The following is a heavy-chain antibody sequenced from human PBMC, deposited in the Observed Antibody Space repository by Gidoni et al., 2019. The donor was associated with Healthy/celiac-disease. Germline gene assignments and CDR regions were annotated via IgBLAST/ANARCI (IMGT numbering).Heavy chain of an antibody. J-gene: IGHJ4*02. D-gene: IGHD1-7*01. Sequence: QLQLQESGPGLVKPSETLSLTCTVSGGSISSSSYYWGWIRQPPGKGLEWIGSIYYSGSTYYNPSLKSRVTISVDTSKNQFSLKLSSVTAADTAVYYCARRENWNYREWGYFDYWGQGTLVTVSS. V-gene: IGHV4-39*01. CDR2: IYYSGST. CDR3: ARRENWNYREWGYFDY. CDR1: GGSISSSSYY.